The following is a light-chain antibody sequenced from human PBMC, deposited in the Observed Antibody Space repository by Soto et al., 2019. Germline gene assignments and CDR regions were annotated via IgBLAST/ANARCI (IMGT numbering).Light chain of an antibody. CDR1: SSDVGGYNY. CDR3: CSYAGSYTHYV. V-gene: IGLV2-11*01. Sequence: QSALTQPRSVSGSPGQSVTISCTGTSSDVGGYNYVSWYQQHPGKAPKLMIYDVIKRPSGFPDRFSGSQSGNTASLTISGLQAEDEADYYCCSYAGSYTHYVFGTGTKVTVL. J-gene: IGLJ1*01. CDR2: DVI.